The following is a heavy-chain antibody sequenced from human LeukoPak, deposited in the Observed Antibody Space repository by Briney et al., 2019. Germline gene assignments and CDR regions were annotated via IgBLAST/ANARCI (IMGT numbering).Heavy chain of an antibody. CDR1: GGSISSSSYY. CDR2: IYDSGST. V-gene: IGHV4-39*07. D-gene: IGHD3-16*02. Sequence: SETLSLTCTVSGGSISSSSYYWGWIRQPPGKGLEWIGSIYDSGSTNYNPSLKSRVTISVDKSKTQFSLKLSSVTAADTAVYYCARTGFYDYVWGSYSWLTNVDYYFDYWGQGTLVTVSS. CDR3: ARTGFYDYVWGSYSWLTNVDYYFDY. J-gene: IGHJ4*02.